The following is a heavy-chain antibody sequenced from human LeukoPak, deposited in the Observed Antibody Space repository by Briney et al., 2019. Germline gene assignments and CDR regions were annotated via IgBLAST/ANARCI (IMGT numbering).Heavy chain of an antibody. D-gene: IGHD3-22*01. CDR3: ARDYDDSSGYNP. J-gene: IGHJ5*02. CDR2: IKEDGSEK. Sequence: GGSLRLSCAASGFTFSNYWMSWVRQAPGKGLEWVGNIKEDGSEKYYVDSVKGRFTISRDNAKNSLYLQMNSLRAEDTAVYYCARDYDDSSGYNPWDQGTLVTVSS. V-gene: IGHV3-7*01. CDR1: GFTFSNYW.